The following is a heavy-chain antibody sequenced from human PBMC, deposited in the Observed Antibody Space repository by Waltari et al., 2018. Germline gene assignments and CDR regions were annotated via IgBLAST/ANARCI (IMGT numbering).Heavy chain of an antibody. CDR3: AKPPSGSYYSWSRYYFDY. D-gene: IGHD1-26*01. CDR2: IRYDGSNK. J-gene: IGHJ4*02. V-gene: IGHV3-30*02. Sequence: QVQLVESGGGVVQPGGSLRLSCAASGFTFSSYGMHWVRQAPGKGLEWVAFIRYDGSNKYYADSVKGRFTISRDNSKNTLYLQMNSLRAEDTAVYYCAKPPSGSYYSWSRYYFDYWGQGTLVTVSS. CDR1: GFTFSSYG.